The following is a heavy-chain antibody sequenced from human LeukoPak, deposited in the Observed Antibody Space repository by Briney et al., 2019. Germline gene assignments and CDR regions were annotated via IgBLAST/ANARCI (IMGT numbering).Heavy chain of an antibody. V-gene: IGHV4-34*01. D-gene: IGHD6-13*01. CDR3: VRVGVAAGYTIEYFQH. J-gene: IGHJ1*01. CDR2: INHSGST. Sequence: SETLSLTCAVYGGSFSGYYWSWIRQPPGKGLEWIGEINHSGSTNYNPSLKSRVTISVDTSKNQFSLKLSSVTAADTAMFYCVRVGVAAGYTIEYFQHWGQGTLVTVSS. CDR1: GGSFSGYY.